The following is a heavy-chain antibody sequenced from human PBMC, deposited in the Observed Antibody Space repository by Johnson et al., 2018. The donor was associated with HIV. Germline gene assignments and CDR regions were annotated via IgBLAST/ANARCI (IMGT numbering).Heavy chain of an antibody. Sequence: MLLVESGGGLVQPGGSLRLSCGASGFTFSNYWVQWVRQAPGKGLVWVSRINGDGSRTSYADSVKGRFTIARDNAKNTLYLQMQSLRAEDTAVYYCARTSCSGARCLGYDPFDVWGQGTMVTVSS. CDR1: GFTFSNYW. CDR3: ARTSCSGARCLGYDPFDV. D-gene: IGHD2-15*01. CDR2: INGDGSRT. J-gene: IGHJ3*01. V-gene: IGHV3-74*01.